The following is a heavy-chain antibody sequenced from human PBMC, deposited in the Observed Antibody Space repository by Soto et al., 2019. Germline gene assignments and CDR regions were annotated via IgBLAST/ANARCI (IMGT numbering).Heavy chain of an antibody. CDR1: GFTFSNYA. CDR2: ICGSGGNT. CDR3: XXXXXXXWXEIDY. J-gene: IGHJ4*02. Sequence: EVQLLECGGGLVQPGGSLRLSCAASGFTFSNYAVTWVRQALGKGLEWVSTICGSGGNTYYADSVKGRFTISRENFKXXXXXXXXXXXXXXXXXXXXXXXXXXXWXEIDYWGQGTLVTVSS. V-gene: IGHV3-23*01.